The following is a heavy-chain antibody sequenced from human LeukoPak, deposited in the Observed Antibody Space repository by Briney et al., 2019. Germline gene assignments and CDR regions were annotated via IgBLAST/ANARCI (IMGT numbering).Heavy chain of an antibody. V-gene: IGHV4-61*02. CDR1: GGSISNLNYY. D-gene: IGHD3-10*01. J-gene: IGHJ5*02. CDR2: IYASGST. CDR3: ARCPTYYYGSGFDP. Sequence: PSETLSLTCTVSGGSISNLNYYWSWIRQPAGKGLEWIGRIYASGSTNYNPSLKSRVTISVDTSKNQFSLKLSSVTAADTAVYYCARCPTYYYGSGFDPWGQGTLVTVSS.